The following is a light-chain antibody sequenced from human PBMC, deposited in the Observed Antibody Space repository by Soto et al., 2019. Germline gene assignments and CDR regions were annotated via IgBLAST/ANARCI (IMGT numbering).Light chain of an antibody. CDR3: SSYTGSSTPYV. V-gene: IGLV2-14*01. Sequence: QSALTQPASVSGSPGQSITISCTGTSSDVGGYNYVSWYQQHPGKAPKLMIYEVSYRPSGVSNRFSGSKSGNTASLTISGLQAEDEADYYCSSYTGSSTPYVLGTGTKLTVL. CDR2: EVS. J-gene: IGLJ1*01. CDR1: SSDVGGYNY.